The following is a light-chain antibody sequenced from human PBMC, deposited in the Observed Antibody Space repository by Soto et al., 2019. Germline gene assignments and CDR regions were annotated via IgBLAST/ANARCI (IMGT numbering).Light chain of an antibody. CDR2: GNS. CDR1: SSNIGAGYD. CDR3: SSSSGSSFYV. J-gene: IGLJ1*01. Sequence: QSVLTQPPSVSGAPGQRVTISCTGSSSNIGAGYDVHWYQHRPGTAPKLLIFGNSNRPSGVPVPDRFSGSKSGNTASLTVSGLQAEDEADYYCSSSSGSSFYVFGIGTKVTVL. V-gene: IGLV1-40*01.